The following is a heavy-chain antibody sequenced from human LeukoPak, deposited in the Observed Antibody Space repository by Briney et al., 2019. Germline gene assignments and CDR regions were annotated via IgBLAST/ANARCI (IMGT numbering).Heavy chain of an antibody. D-gene: IGHD1-1*01. V-gene: IGHV3-30*02. CDR2: IHYDGTNE. J-gene: IGHJ6*03. Sequence: PGGSLRLSCAASGFTFSSYGMHWVRQAPGKGLEWVAFIHYDGTNEYYADSVKGRFTISRDNSKNTLYLQMNSLRAEDTAVYYCAKGNGYYYYYMDVWGKGTTVTVSS. CDR3: AKGNGYYYYYMDV. CDR1: GFTFSSYG.